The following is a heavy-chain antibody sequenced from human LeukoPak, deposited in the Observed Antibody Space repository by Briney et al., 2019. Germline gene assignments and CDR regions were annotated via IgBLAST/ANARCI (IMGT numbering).Heavy chain of an antibody. CDR1: GFTFSSYG. V-gene: IGHV3-30*02. Sequence: GGSLRLSCAASGFTFSSYGMHWVRQAPGKGLDWVAFIHHDGGNKYYADSVRGRFTISRDNSKNTLYLQMNSLRAEDTAVYYCARGRYDSSGSYSLFDYWGQGTLVTVSS. CDR2: IHHDGGNK. D-gene: IGHD3-22*01. CDR3: ARGRYDSSGSYSLFDY. J-gene: IGHJ4*02.